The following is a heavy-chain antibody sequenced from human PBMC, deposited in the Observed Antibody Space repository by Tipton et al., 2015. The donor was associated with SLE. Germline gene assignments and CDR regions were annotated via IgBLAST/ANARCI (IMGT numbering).Heavy chain of an antibody. J-gene: IGHJ4*02. Sequence: SLRLSCAAAGFAFSTSAMSWVRQAPGKGLEWGSVIYSGGATYYAASVKGRFTISRDNSRSTVFLQMHSVRPDDTAAYYCAKERAGDFDHWGQGILVTVSS. CDR3: AKERAGDFDH. CDR1: GFAFSTSA. D-gene: IGHD7-27*01. V-gene: IGHV3-23*03. CDR2: IYSGGAT.